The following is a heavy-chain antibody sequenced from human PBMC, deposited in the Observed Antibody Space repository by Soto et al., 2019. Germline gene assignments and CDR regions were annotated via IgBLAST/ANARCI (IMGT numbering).Heavy chain of an antibody. CDR2: TSFSGYT. V-gene: IGHV4-30-4*01. Sequence: QVQLQESGPGLVKPSQTLSLTCTVSGDSVSGGDSYWSWIRPPPGKALEWIGYTSFSGYTSYSPSLKSRVTISVDMSKSQFSLRLTSVTAAATAIYYCARGGNPYHYATSGPGTFDKWGQGTLVSVSS. D-gene: IGHD1-26*01. CDR3: ARGGNPYHYATSGPGTFDK. CDR1: GDSVSGGDSY. J-gene: IGHJ4*02.